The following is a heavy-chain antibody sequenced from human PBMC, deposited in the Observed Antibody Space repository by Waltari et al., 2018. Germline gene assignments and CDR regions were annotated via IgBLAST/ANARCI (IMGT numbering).Heavy chain of an antibody. CDR3: ASHKEGAEGSLGSTFDY. D-gene: IGHD3-16*01. J-gene: IGHJ4*02. CDR2: LYYSGST. V-gene: IGHV4-39*07. CDR1: GGSISPNPYF. Sequence: QLQLQESGPGLVKPSETLSLTCTVSGGSISPNPYFWGWTRQPPGKGLEWIGSLYYSGSTYYNPSLKSRVTMSVDTSKNQFSLKMTSVTAADTALYYCASHKEGAEGSLGSTFDYWGQGTLVTVSS.